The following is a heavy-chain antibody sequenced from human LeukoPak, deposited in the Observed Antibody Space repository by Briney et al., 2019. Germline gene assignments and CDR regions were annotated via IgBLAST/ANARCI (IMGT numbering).Heavy chain of an antibody. Sequence: RGESLKISCKGSRYSFTSYWIGWVRQMPGKGLEWMGIIYPGDSDTRYSPSFQGQVTNSADKSISTAYLQWSSLKASDTAMYYCARVPRRGYYYGSGSYYYFDYWGQGTLVTVSS. CDR3: ARVPRRGYYYGSGSYYYFDY. CDR1: RYSFTSYW. CDR2: IYPGDSDT. D-gene: IGHD3-10*01. J-gene: IGHJ4*02. V-gene: IGHV5-51*01.